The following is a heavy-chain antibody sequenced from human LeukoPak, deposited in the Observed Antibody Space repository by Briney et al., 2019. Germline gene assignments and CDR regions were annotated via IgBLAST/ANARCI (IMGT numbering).Heavy chain of an antibody. CDR1: GGSFSGYY. CDR3: AGVRVTLLPFDY. V-gene: IGHV4-34*01. CDR2: INHSGST. J-gene: IGHJ4*02. Sequence: SETLSLTCAVYGGSFSGYYWSWIRQPPGKGLEWIGEINHSGSTNYNPSLKSRVTISVDTSKNQFSLKLSSVTAADTAVYYCAGVRVTLLPFDYWGQGTLVTVSS.